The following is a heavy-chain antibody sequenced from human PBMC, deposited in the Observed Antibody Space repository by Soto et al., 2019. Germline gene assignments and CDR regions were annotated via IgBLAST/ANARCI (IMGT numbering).Heavy chain of an antibody. V-gene: IGHV3-30-3*01. D-gene: IGHD5-12*01. CDR3: ARDIVASIDYYYYGMDV. CDR1: GFTFSSYA. CDR2: ISYDGSNK. J-gene: IGHJ6*02. Sequence: QLQLVESGGGVVQPGRSLRLSCAASGFTFSSYAMHWVRQAPGKGLEWVAVISYDGSNKYYADSVKGRFTISRDNSKNTLHLQMNSLRAEDTAVYYCARDIVASIDYYYYGMDVWGQGTTVTVSS.